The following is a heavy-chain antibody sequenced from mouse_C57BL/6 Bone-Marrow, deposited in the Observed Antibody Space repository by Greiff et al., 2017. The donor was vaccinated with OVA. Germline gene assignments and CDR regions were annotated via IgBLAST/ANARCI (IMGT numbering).Heavy chain of an antibody. Sequence: VQLQQSGTVLARPGASVKMSCKTSGYTFTSYWMHWVKQRPGQGLEWIGAIYPGNNDTSYNQKFKGKAKLTAVTSASTAYMELSSLTNEDSAVYYCTGYDYDKTWFAYWGQGTLVTVSA. CDR3: TGYDYDKTWFAY. V-gene: IGHV1-5*01. D-gene: IGHD2-4*01. J-gene: IGHJ3*01. CDR1: GYTFTSYW. CDR2: IYPGNNDT.